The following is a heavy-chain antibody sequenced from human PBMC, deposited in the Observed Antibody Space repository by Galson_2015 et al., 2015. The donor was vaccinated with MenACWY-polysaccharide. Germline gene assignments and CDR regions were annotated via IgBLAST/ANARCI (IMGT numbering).Heavy chain of an antibody. CDR2: ISYDGSNK. CDR3: ARSYCSRTSCDGMDV. D-gene: IGHD2-2*01. V-gene: IGHV3-30-3*01. Sequence: SLRLSCAASGFTFSSYAIHWVRQAPGKGLGWVAVISYDGSNKYYADSVKGRFTTSRDNSKNTLYLQMNSLRAEDTAVYYCARSYCSRTSCDGMDVWGQGTTVTVSS. J-gene: IGHJ6*02. CDR1: GFTFSSYA.